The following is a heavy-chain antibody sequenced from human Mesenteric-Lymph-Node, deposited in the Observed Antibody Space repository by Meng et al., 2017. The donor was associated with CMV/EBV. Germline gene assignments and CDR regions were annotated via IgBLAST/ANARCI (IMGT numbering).Heavy chain of an antibody. CDR3: ARTGEYSSSPFDY. D-gene: IGHD6-6*01. CDR2: IYHSGSS. J-gene: IGHJ4*02. Sequence: GSGGSISSSNWWSWVRQPPGKGLEWIGEIYHSGSSNYNPSLKSRVTISVDKSKNQFSLKLRSVTAADTAVYYCARTGEYSSSPFDYWGQGTLVTVSS. CDR1: GGSISSSNW. V-gene: IGHV4-4*02.